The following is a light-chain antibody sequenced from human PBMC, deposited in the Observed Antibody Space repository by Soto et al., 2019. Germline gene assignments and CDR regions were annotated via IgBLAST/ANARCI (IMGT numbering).Light chain of an antibody. J-gene: IGLJ1*01. CDR1: SSDVGGYTN. CDR3: CSYAGSYTFSYV. V-gene: IGLV2-11*01. Sequence: QSALTQPRSVSGSPGQSVTISCTGTSSDVGGYTNVSWNHQHPGKAPKLMIYDVSKRPSGVPDRFSGSKSGNTASLTISGLQAEDEADYYCCSYAGSYTFSYVFGTGTKLTVL. CDR2: DVS.